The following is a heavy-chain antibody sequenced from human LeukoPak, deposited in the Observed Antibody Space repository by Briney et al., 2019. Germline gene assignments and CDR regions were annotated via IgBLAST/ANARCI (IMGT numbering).Heavy chain of an antibody. V-gene: IGHV3-74*01. J-gene: IGHJ3*02. CDR2: INSDGSST. CDR3: ARTTSVSYVGDAFVI. Sequence: GGSLRLSCAASGFTFSSYWMHWVRQAPGKGLVWFSRINSDGSSTTYADSVKGRFTISRGNAKNTLYLQMNSLRAEDTAVYYCARTTSVSYVGDAFVIWGQGTMVTVSS. D-gene: IGHD1-26*01. CDR1: GFTFSSYW.